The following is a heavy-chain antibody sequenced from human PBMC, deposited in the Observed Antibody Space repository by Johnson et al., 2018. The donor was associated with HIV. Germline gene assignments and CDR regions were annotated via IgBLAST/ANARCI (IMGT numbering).Heavy chain of an antibody. CDR2: ISGSGSGT. CDR3: AKVGLGGGEEGVGAFDI. Sequence: EVQLVESGGGLIQPGGSLRLSCAASGFTVSDTDMTWVRQAPGKGLEWVSAISGSGSGTYYADSVKGRFTVSRDNSNNTLHLQMKSLSAEDMGLYYCAKVGLGGGEEGVGAFDIWGRGTMVTVST. V-gene: IGHV3-23*04. CDR1: GFTVSDTD. D-gene: IGHD3-16*01. J-gene: IGHJ3*02.